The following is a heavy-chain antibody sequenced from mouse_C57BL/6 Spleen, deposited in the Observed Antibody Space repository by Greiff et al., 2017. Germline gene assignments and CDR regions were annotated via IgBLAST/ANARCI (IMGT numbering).Heavy chain of an antibody. Sequence: VQLQQPGAELVKPGASVKLSCKASGYTFTSYWMQWVKQRPGQGLEWIGEIDPSDSYTNYNQKFKGKATLTVDTSSSTAYMQLSSLTSEDSAVYDCARKGRVYYGNPYYFDYWGQGTTLTVSS. D-gene: IGHD2-1*01. CDR1: GYTFTSYW. V-gene: IGHV1-50*01. CDR2: IDPSDSYT. CDR3: ARKGRVYYGNPYYFDY. J-gene: IGHJ2*01.